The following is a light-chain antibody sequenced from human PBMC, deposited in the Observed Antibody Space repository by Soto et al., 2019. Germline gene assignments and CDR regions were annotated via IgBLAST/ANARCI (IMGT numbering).Light chain of an antibody. Sequence: QSVLAQPASVSGSPGQSITISCTGTSSDVGGYNYVSWYQQHPGKAPKLMIYDVSNRPSGVSNRFSGSKSGNTASLTISGLQDEDESDYYCSSYTASSTYVFGTGNKVTVL. CDR2: DVS. V-gene: IGLV2-14*03. CDR3: SSYTASSTYV. J-gene: IGLJ1*01. CDR1: SSDVGGYNY.